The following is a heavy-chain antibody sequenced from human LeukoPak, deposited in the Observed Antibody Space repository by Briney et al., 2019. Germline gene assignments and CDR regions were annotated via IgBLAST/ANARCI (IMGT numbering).Heavy chain of an antibody. CDR1: GFTFSSYA. CDR2: ISGSGGNT. D-gene: IGHD6-19*01. Sequence: GGSLRLSCAASGFTFSSYAMSWVRQAPGKGLEWVSIISGSGGNTYNADSVKGRFTISRDNSKKTLYLQMNSLRAEDTAVYYCARGGWLGKPQRVDYWGQGTLITVSS. V-gene: IGHV3-23*01. J-gene: IGHJ4*02. CDR3: ARGGWLGKPQRVDY.